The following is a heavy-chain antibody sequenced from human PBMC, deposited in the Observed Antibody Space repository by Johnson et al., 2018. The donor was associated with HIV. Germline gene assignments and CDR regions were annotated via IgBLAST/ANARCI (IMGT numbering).Heavy chain of an antibody. CDR3: AAPRWLRSSSKTSEGEGGAFDI. D-gene: IGHD6-6*01. CDR1: EFTFSNYD. J-gene: IGHJ3*02. CDR2: ISYDGSNK. Sequence: QVQLVESGGGVVQPGRSLRLSCAASEFTFSNYDMHWVRQAPGKGLEWVAVISYDGSNKYYADSLKGRLTISRDNSKNQLYLPMNSLRAEDTAVCYCAAPRWLRSSSKTSEGEGGAFDIWGQGTMVTVSS. V-gene: IGHV3-30*03.